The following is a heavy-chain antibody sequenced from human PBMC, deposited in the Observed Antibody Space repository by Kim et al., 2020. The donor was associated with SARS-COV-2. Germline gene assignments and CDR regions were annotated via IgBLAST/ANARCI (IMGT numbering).Heavy chain of an antibody. CDR3: ARLGRSGSYEVDY. Sequence: SETLSLTCTVSGGSISSYYWSWIRQPPGKGLEWIGYIYYSGSTNYNPSLKSRVTISVDTSKNQFSLKLSSVTAADTAVYYCARLGRSGSYEVDYWGQGTLVTVSS. CDR1: GGSISSYY. D-gene: IGHD1-26*01. J-gene: IGHJ4*02. V-gene: IGHV4-59*08. CDR2: IYYSGST.